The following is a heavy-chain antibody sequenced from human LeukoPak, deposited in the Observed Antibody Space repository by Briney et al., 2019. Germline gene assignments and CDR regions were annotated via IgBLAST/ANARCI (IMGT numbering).Heavy chain of an antibody. D-gene: IGHD3-22*01. CDR2: ISYDGSNK. CDR1: GFTFSSYG. Sequence: PGGSLRLSCAASGFTFSSYGMHWVRQAPGKGLEWVAVISYDGSNKYYADSVKGRFTISRDNSKNTLYLQMNSLRAEDTAVYYCARALNRRGYYYSPFDYWGQGTLVTVSS. J-gene: IGHJ4*02. V-gene: IGHV3-30*03. CDR3: ARALNRRGYYYSPFDY.